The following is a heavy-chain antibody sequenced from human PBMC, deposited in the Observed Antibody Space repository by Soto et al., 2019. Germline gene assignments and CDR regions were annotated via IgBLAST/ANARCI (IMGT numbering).Heavy chain of an antibody. CDR1: GFTFSDYY. J-gene: IGHJ4*02. Sequence: GGSLRLSCAASGFTFSDYYMSWIRQAPGKGLEWVSYISSSSSYTNYADSVKGRFTISRDNAKNSLYLQMNSLRAEDTAVYYCLRYSQVYGLNVDWGQGTLVTVFS. CDR3: LRYSQVYGLNVD. CDR2: ISSSSSYT. V-gene: IGHV3-11*06. D-gene: IGHD2-21*01.